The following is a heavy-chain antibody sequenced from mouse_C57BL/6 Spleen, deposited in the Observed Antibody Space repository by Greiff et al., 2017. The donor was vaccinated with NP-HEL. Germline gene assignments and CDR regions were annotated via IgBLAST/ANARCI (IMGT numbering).Heavy chain of an antibody. V-gene: IGHV1-69*01. J-gene: IGHJ2*01. CDR2: IDPSDSYT. CDR1: GYTFTSYW. CDR3: ARWGVYFDY. Sequence: QVQLQQPGAELVMPGASVKLSCKASGYTFTSYWMHWVKQRPGQGLEWIGEIDPSDSYTNYNQKFKGKSTLTVDKSSSTAYMQLSSLTSDDSAVYYCARWGVYFDYWGQGTTLTVSS.